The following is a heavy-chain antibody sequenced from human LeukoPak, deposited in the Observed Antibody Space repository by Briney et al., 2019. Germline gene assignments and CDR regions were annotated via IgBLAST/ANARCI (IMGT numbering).Heavy chain of an antibody. CDR1: GGSISSYY. V-gene: IGHV4-59*01. D-gene: IGHD1-14*01. J-gene: IGHJ3*02. CDR3: ARLTGSKIGAFDI. Sequence: SETLSLTCTVSGGSISSYYWSWIRQPPGKGLEWIGYIYYSGSTNYNPSLKSRVTISVDTSKNQFSLKLSSVTAADTAVYYCARLTGSKIGAFDIWGQGTMVTVST. CDR2: IYYSGST.